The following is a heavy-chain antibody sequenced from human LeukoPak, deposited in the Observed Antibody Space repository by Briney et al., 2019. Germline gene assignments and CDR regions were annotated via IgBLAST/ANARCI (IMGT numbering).Heavy chain of an antibody. CDR2: ISAYNGNT. J-gene: IGHJ3*02. CDR1: GYTFTSYG. V-gene: IGHV1-18*01. CDR3: AREVGYRYGYVRDAFDI. D-gene: IGHD5-18*01. Sequence: GASVKVSCKASGYTFTSYGISWVRQAPGQGLEWMGWISAYNGNTNYAQKLQGRVTMTTDTSTSTAYMELRSLRSDDTAVYYCAREVGYRYGYVRDAFDIWGQGTMVTVSS.